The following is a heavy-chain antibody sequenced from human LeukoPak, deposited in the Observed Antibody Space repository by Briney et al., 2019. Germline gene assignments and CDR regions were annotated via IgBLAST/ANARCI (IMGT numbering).Heavy chain of an antibody. CDR2: IIPIFGTA. V-gene: IGHV1-69*06. CDR3: ARDLYCSSTSCYVAGGDY. D-gene: IGHD2-2*01. CDR1: GGTFSSYA. Sequence: SVKVSCKASGGTFSSYAISWVRQAPGQGLEWMGGIIPIFGTANYAQKFQGRVTITADKSTSTAYMELSSLRSEDTAVYYCARDLYCSSTSCYVAGGDYWGQGTLVTVSS. J-gene: IGHJ4*02.